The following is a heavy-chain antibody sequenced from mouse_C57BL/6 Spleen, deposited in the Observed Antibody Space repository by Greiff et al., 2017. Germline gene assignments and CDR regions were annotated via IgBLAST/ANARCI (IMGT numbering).Heavy chain of an antibody. V-gene: IGHV1-59*01. CDR1: GYTFTSYW. J-gene: IGHJ1*03. CDR3: ARPLLFTTVVARGYLDV. CDR2: IVPSDSYT. Sequence: QVQLKQPGAELVRPGTSVKLSCKASGYTFTSYWMHWVKQRPGQGLEWIGEIVPSDSYTNYNQKFKGKATLTVATSSSTAYMQLSSLTSEDSAVYYCARPLLFTTVVARGYLDVWGTGTTVTVSS. D-gene: IGHD1-1*01.